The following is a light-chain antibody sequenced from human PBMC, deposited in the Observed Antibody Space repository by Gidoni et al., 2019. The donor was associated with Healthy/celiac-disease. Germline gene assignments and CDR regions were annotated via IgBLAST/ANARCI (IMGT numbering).Light chain of an antibody. CDR3: AAWDDSLNVGV. Sequence: QSALTQPHSVSEALSQRVTISCSGSSSNIGNNAVNWSQQLPGTAPKLLIYYDDPLPSGVSDRFAGSKSGTSASLTISGLQSEDEADDYCAAWDDSLNVGVFGGGTKLTVL. CDR1: SSNIGNNA. V-gene: IGLV1-36*01. CDR2: YDD. J-gene: IGLJ3*02.